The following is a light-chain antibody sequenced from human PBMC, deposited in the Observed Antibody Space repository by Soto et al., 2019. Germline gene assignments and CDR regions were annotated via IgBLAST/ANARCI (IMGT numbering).Light chain of an antibody. CDR3: QQYGSSLIT. J-gene: IGKJ5*01. Sequence: IVLTQSPSTLSLSPGERATLSCRASQSVSRYLAWYQQKPGQAPRLLIYDASNRATGIPARFSGSGAGTDFTLTISRLEPEDFAVYYCQQYGSSLITFGQGTRLEIK. CDR2: DAS. V-gene: IGKV3-11*01. CDR1: QSVSRY.